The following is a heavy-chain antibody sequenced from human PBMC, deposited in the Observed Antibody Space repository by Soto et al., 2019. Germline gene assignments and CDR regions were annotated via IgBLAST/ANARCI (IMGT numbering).Heavy chain of an antibody. D-gene: IGHD1-26*01. CDR3: ARDGGRHSGGIDY. CDR2: IIPNFGTA. V-gene: IGHV1-69*01. CDR1: GGTFSSYS. Sequence: QVQLVQSGAEVKKPGSSVKVSCKASGGTFSSYSINWVRQAPGQGLEWMGEIIPNFGTANYAQKFQGRVTIPADESTSTAYVELSSLRSEDTAVYYCARDGGRHSGGIDYWGQGTLVTVSS. J-gene: IGHJ4*02.